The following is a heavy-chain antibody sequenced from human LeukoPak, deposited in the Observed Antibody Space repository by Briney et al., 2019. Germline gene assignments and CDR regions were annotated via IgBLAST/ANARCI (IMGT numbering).Heavy chain of an antibody. J-gene: IGHJ4*02. V-gene: IGHV4-34*01. D-gene: IGHD5-12*01. CDR1: GGSFSGYY. CDR2: INHSGST. Sequence: SETLSLTCAVYGGSFSGYYWSWIRQPPGKGLKWIGEINHSGSTNYNPSLKSRVTISVDTSKNQCSLKLSSVTAADTAVYYCARGPQWLRSYYFDYWGQGTLVTVSS. CDR3: ARGPQWLRSYYFDY.